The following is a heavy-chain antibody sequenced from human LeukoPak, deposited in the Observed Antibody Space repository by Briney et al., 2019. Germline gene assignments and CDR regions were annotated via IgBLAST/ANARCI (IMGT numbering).Heavy chain of an antibody. D-gene: IGHD4-23*01. CDR3: ARGTLNSGSNPWGYYYYYMDV. J-gene: IGHJ6*03. Sequence: ASVNVSCKASVYTVTGYYMHWVRQAAGQGVEWMGWINPNSGGTNYAQKFQGRVTMTRDTSISTAYMELSRLRADDTAVYYCARGTLNSGSNPWGYYYYYMDVWGKRTTVTVSS. CDR1: VYTVTGYY. V-gene: IGHV1-2*02. CDR2: INPNSGGT.